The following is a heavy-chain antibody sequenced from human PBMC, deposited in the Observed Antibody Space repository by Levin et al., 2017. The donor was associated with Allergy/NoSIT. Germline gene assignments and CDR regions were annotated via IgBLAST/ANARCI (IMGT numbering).Heavy chain of an antibody. Sequence: GESLKISCAASGFTLSSDWMSWVRQAPGKGLEWVANIKQDGSEKNYVDSVKGRFTIYRDNAKNSLYLQMNSLRAEDTAVYYCASEGPREQWGGFDYWGQGTLVTVSS. D-gene: IGHD6-19*01. CDR2: IKQDGSEK. CDR1: GFTLSSDW. V-gene: IGHV3-7*01. CDR3: ASEGPREQWGGFDY. J-gene: IGHJ4*02.